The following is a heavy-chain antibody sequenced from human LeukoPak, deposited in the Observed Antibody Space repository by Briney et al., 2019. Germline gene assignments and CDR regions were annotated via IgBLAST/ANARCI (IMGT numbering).Heavy chain of an antibody. Sequence: GASVKVSCKASGYTFTGYYMHWVRQAPGQGLEWMGWINPNSGGTNYAQKFQGRVTMTEDTSTDTAYMELSSLRSEDTAVYYCATVLGSYYAVRGSPKDAFDIWGQGTMVTVSS. D-gene: IGHD1-26*01. CDR3: ATVLGSYYAVRGSPKDAFDI. CDR2: INPNSGGT. CDR1: GYTFTGYY. J-gene: IGHJ3*02. V-gene: IGHV1-2*02.